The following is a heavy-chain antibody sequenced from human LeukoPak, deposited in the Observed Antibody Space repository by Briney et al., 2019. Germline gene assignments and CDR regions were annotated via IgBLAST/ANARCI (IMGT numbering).Heavy chain of an antibody. CDR1: GFTFSSYW. Sequence: GGSLRLSCAASGFTFSSYWMHWVRQAPGKGLEWVSAISGSGGSTYYADSVKGRFTISRDNSKNTLYLQMNSLRAEDTAVYYCARDLGTMVRGVIEGPLDYWGQGTLVTVSS. CDR3: ARDLGTMVRGVIEGPLDY. CDR2: ISGSGGST. D-gene: IGHD3-10*01. V-gene: IGHV3-23*01. J-gene: IGHJ4*02.